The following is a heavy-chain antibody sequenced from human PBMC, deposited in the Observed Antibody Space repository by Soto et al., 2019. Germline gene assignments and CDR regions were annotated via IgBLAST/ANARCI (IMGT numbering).Heavy chain of an antibody. Sequence: GGSLRLSCAASGFTFSSYAMHWVRQAPGKGLEWVAVISYDGSNKYYADSVKGRFTISRDNSKNTLYLQMNSLRAEDTAVYYCASVWGSYRYPIDYWGQGTLVTVSS. J-gene: IGHJ4*02. V-gene: IGHV3-30-3*01. D-gene: IGHD3-16*02. CDR1: GFTFSSYA. CDR2: ISYDGSNK. CDR3: ASVWGSYRYPIDY.